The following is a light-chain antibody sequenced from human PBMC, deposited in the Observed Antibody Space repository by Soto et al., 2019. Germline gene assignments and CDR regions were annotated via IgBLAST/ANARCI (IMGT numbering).Light chain of an antibody. CDR1: NSDVGGYNY. J-gene: IGLJ1*01. V-gene: IGLV2-14*01. CDR3: RSYTSTNTRV. Sequence: QSVLAQPASVSGSPGQSITISCTGTNSDVGGYNYVSWYQQYPGTVPKLIIFEVSNRPSGVSYRFSGSKSGNTASLTISGLQAKDEADYYCRSYTSTNTRVFGTGTKVTV. CDR2: EVS.